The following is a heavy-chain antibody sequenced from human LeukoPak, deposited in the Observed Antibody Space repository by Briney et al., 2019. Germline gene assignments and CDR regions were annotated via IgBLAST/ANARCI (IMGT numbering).Heavy chain of an antibody. CDR2: ISKDGRKN. V-gene: IGHV3-30*04. J-gene: IGHJ4*02. CDR1: GFSFSTSG. D-gene: IGHD3-10*01. CDR3: ARDLLNYGSAYYDVGIFDS. Sequence: GGSLRLSCEASGFSFSTSGVHWVRQAAGRGLEWVALISKDGRKNHYADSVKGPFTISRDNSKSTLFLQMNSLRPEDTAIYYCARDLLNYGSAYYDVGIFDSWGQGTLVTVSS.